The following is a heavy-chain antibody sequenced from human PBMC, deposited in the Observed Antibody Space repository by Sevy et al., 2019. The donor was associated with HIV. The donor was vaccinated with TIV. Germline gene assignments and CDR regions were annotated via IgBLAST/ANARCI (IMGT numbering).Heavy chain of an antibody. D-gene: IGHD2-21*01. CDR1: GFTFSRYT. J-gene: IGHJ4*02. V-gene: IGHV3-23*01. Sequence: GGSLRLSCAASGFTFSRYTMTWVRQAPGKGLEWVSTFCFGDGTMNYADSAKGRFTISRDNSKNTLYLQMNSLRAEDTGILFRWREGCNKPHDYWGQGTLVTVSS. CDR2: FCFGDGTM. CDR3: WREGCNKPHDY.